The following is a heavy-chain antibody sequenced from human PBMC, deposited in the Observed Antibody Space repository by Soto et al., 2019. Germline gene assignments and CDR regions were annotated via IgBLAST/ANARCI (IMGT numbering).Heavy chain of an antibody. V-gene: IGHV1-18*01. CDR1: GYTFTSFG. CDR3: ARDGIATYDSSGYSYYYYGMDV. Sequence: QVQLVQSGAEVKKPGASVKVSCKASGYTFTSFGISWVRQAPGQGLEWMGWISAYNGNTNYAQKLQGRVTMTTDTSTSTAYMELRSLRSDDTAVYYCARDGIATYDSSGYSYYYYGMDVWGQGTTVTVSS. CDR2: ISAYNGNT. D-gene: IGHD3-22*01. J-gene: IGHJ6*02.